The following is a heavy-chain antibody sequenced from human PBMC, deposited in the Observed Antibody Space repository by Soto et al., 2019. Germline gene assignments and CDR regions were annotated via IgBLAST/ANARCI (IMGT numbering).Heavy chain of an antibody. CDR1: GYTFTSYY. V-gene: IGHV1-46*03. D-gene: IGHD6-13*01. Sequence: ASVKVSCKASGYTFTSYYMHWVRQAPGQGLEWMGLINPSGGSTTYAQKFQGRVNMTRDTSTSTVYMELSSLRSEDTAVYYCARFLTAAGHDYWGQGTLVTVSS. CDR3: ARFLTAAGHDY. CDR2: INPSGGST. J-gene: IGHJ4*02.